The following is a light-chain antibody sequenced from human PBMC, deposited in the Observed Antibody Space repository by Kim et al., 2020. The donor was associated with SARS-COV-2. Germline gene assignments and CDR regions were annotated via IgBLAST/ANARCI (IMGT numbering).Light chain of an antibody. CDR1: HSVTSSR. CDR3: QQYNNWLSIT. V-gene: IGKV3D-20*02. Sequence: PGERVALSCRASHSVTSSRLAWYQQKSGQAPRLLIYDASSRATGVPDRFSGSGSGTDFTLTISRLEPEDVAVYYCQQYNNWLSITFGQGTRL. CDR2: DAS. J-gene: IGKJ5*01.